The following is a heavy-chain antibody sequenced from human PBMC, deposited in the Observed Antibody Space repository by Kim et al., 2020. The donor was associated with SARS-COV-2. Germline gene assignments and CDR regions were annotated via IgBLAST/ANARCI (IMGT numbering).Heavy chain of an antibody. CDR3: AREPVGSRYAEGWWFWF. Sequence: GGSLRLSCVVSGFSISAYNMSWLRQAPGKGLEWVAYTGDSGTYTNYGDSVKGRFTISIDNTKNSVDLQMNSLRADDTAMYYCAREPVGSRYAEGWWFWF. CDR1: GFSISAYN. D-gene: IGHD2-2*01. V-gene: IGHV3-11*06. J-gene: IGHJ5*01. CDR2: TGDSGTYT.